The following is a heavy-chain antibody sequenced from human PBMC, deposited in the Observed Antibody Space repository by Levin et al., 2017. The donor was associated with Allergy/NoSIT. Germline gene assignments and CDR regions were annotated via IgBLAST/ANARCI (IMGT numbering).Heavy chain of an antibody. CDR3: AIGTRGIAVAADPDYYYYGMDV. Sequence: LSLTCAASGFTFSSYGMHWVRQAPGKGLEWVAVISYDGSNKYYADSVKGRFTISRDNSKNTLYLQMNSLRAEDTAVYYCAIGTRGIAVAADPDYYYYGMDVWGQGTTVTVSS. V-gene: IGHV3-30*03. CDR2: ISYDGSNK. J-gene: IGHJ6*02. D-gene: IGHD6-19*01. CDR1: GFTFSSYG.